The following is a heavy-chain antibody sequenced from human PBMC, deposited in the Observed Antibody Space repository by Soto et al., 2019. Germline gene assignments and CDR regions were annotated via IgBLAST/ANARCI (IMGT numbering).Heavy chain of an antibody. CDR3: ARSKTTVTTFDY. CDR2: IYHSGST. J-gene: IGHJ4*02. Sequence: QLQLRESGSGLVKPSQTLSLTCAVSGGSISSGGYSWSWIRQPPGKGLEWIGYIYHSGSTYYNPSLKSRVTISVDRSKNQFSLKLSSVTAADTAVCYCARSKTTVTTFDYWGQGTLVTVSS. V-gene: IGHV4-30-2*01. CDR1: GGSISSGGYS. D-gene: IGHD4-17*01.